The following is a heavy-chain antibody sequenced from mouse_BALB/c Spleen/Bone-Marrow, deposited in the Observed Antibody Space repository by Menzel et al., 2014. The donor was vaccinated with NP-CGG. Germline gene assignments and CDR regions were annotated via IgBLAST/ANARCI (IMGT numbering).Heavy chain of an antibody. J-gene: IGHJ4*01. CDR2: INPGSGGT. D-gene: IGHD1-2*01. Sequence: QVQLQQSGAELVRPGTSAKVSCKASGYAFTNYLIEWVKQRPGQGLEWIGVINPGSGGTNYNEKFKGKATLTADKSSSTAYMQLSSLTSDDSAVYFCARSLLRLQNAMDYWGQGTSVTVSS. V-gene: IGHV1-54*01. CDR1: GYAFTNYL. CDR3: ARSLLRLQNAMDY.